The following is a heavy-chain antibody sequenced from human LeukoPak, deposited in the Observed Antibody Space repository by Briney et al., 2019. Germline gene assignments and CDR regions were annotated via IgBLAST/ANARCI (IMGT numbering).Heavy chain of an antibody. Sequence: SETLSLTCTVSGGSISSGGYYWSWVRQHPGKGLEWIGYIYYSGSTYYNPSLKSRVTISVDTSKNQFSLKLSSVTAADTAMYYCARDQGDGYNYEGARCFDLWGRGTLVTVSS. V-gene: IGHV4-31*03. CDR2: IYYSGST. CDR3: ARDQGDGYNYEGARCFDL. D-gene: IGHD5-24*01. CDR1: GGSISSGGYY. J-gene: IGHJ2*01.